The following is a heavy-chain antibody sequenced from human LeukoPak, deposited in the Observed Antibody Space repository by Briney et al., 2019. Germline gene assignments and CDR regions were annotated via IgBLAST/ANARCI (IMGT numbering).Heavy chain of an antibody. CDR2: IYYSGST. CDR1: GGSISSYY. V-gene: IGHV4-59*01. J-gene: IGHJ5*02. Sequence: SETLSLTCTVSGGSISSYYWSWIRQPPGEGLEWIGYIYYSGSTNYNPSLKSRVTISVDTSKNQFSLKLSSVTAADTAVYYCARDGIAAAGTHWGNWFDPWGQGTLVTVSS. D-gene: IGHD6-13*01. CDR3: ARDGIAAAGTHWGNWFDP.